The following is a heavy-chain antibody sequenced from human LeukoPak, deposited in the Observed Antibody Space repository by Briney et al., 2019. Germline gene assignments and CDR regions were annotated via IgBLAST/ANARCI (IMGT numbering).Heavy chain of an antibody. D-gene: IGHD3-10*01. V-gene: IGHV3-43*01. Sequence: GGSLRLSCVASGFTFSTYSMNWVRQAPGKGLEWVSLISWDGGSTYYADSVKGRFTISRDNSKNSLYLQMSSLRTEDTALYYCAKDKRFGDLSADFDYWGQGTLVTVSS. CDR1: GFTFSTYS. CDR2: ISWDGGST. CDR3: AKDKRFGDLSADFDY. J-gene: IGHJ4*02.